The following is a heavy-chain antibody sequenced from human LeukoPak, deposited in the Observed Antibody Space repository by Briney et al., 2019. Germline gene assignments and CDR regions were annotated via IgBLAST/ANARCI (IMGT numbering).Heavy chain of an antibody. CDR2: IKQDGGVK. D-gene: IGHD2-2*01. CDR1: GFTFSNYW. CDR3: ARAPIVVVPTWRPTYFDY. Sequence: PGGSLRLSCTTSGFTFSNYWMSWVRQAPGKGLEWVANIKQDGGVKYYVDSVKGRFTISRDNAKNSLYLQMNSLRAEDTAIYYCARAPIVVVPTWRPTYFDYWGQGTLVTVSS. V-gene: IGHV3-7*01. J-gene: IGHJ4*02.